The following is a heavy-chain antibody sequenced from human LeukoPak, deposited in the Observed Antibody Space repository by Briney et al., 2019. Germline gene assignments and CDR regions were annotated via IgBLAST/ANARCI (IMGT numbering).Heavy chain of an antibody. CDR3: ARDPITMVRGLIGY. CDR2: ISAYNGNT. V-gene: IGHV1-18*01. J-gene: IGHJ4*02. CDR1: GYTFTSYG. D-gene: IGHD3-10*01. Sequence: ASVKVSCKASGYTFTSYGISWVRQTPGQGLEWMGWISAYNGNTNYTQKLQGRVTMTTDTSTSTAYMELRSLRSDDTAVYYCARDPITMVRGLIGYWGQGTLVTVSS.